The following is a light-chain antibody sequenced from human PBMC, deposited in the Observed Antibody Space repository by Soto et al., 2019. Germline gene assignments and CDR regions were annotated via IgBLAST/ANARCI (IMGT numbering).Light chain of an antibody. CDR3: CSYTTSNTRQIV. CDR1: SSDIGDYNY. V-gene: IGLV2-14*01. J-gene: IGLJ1*01. CDR2: DVS. Sequence: QSALTQPASVSGSPGQSITISCVGTSSDIGDYNYVSWYQQHPGKVPKVLIFDVSNRPSGVSYRFSGSKSGNTASLTISGLQPEDEADYYCCSYTTSNTRQIVFGTGTKVTVL.